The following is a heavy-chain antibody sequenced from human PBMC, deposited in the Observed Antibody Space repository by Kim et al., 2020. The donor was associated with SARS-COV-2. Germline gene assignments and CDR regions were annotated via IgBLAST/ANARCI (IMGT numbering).Heavy chain of an antibody. CDR2: IWFDGSNK. V-gene: IGHV3-33*01. J-gene: IGHJ6*02. D-gene: IGHD3-16*01. Sequence: GGSLRLSCAASGFTFSSYGMHWVRQAPGKGLEWVAIIWFDGSNKYYADSVKGRFTISRDNSKNTLYLQMNSLRAEDTAVYYCAREAGGREGGMDVWGQGAAVTVSS. CDR3: AREAGGREGGMDV. CDR1: GFTFSSYG.